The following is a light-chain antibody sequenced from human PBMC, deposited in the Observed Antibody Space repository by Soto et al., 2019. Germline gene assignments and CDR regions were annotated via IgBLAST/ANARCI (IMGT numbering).Light chain of an antibody. CDR1: SSDVGAYNY. CDR3: ISYASTSLYV. V-gene: IGLV2-14*01. CDR2: EVS. J-gene: IGLJ1*01. Sequence: QSALTQPASVSGSPGQSITISCTGTSSDVGAYNYVSWYQQYPGKAPKVMIFEVSHRPSGVSNRFSGSKSGNTASLTISGLQAEDEADYYCISYASTSLYVFGTGTKLTVL.